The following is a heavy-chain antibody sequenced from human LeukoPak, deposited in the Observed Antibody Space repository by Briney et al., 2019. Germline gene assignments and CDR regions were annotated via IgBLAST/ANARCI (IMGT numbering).Heavy chain of an antibody. D-gene: IGHD6-13*01. V-gene: IGHV3-23*01. J-gene: IGHJ6*02. CDR1: GFTFSSYS. Sequence: AGGSLRLSCAASGFTFSSYSMNWVRQAPGKGLEWVSVISAGGGTTYYADSVKGRFTVSRDNSKNTLYLQMSSLRVEDTAVYYCAKDRSDSSSCYCVDVWGQGTTVTVSS. CDR3: AKDRSDSSSCYCVDV. CDR2: ISAGGGTT.